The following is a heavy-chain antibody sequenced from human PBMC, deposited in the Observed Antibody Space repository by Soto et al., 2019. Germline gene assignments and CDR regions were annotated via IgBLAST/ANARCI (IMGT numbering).Heavy chain of an antibody. CDR3: ARDQGSHPGD. Sequence: QVQLQESVPVLVRPSGTVSLTCAVSGVSISSDNWWSWVRQPPGKALEWIGEIHHSVSTNYNPSLKSRVTMSVVPSKDLFSLTLNSVTAADTAFYYCARDQGSHPGDWGQGTLVSVSS. CDR1: GVSISSDNW. J-gene: IGHJ4*02. D-gene: IGHD6-13*01. V-gene: IGHV4-4*02. CDR2: IHHSVST.